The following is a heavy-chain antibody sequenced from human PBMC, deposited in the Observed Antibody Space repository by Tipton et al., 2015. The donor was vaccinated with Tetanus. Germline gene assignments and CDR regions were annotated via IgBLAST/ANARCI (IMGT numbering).Heavy chain of an antibody. CDR1: GGSISSYY. CDR2: IYYSGRT. J-gene: IGHJ5*02. Sequence: TLSLTCTVSGGSISSYYWSWIRQPPGKGLEWIGYIYYSGRTNYNPSLKSRVTISVDTSKNQFSLKLSSVTAADTAVYYCARGGGTVGSIPLYSWLDPWGQGTLVTASS. D-gene: IGHD1-26*01. CDR3: ARGGGTVGSIPLYSWLDP. V-gene: IGHV4-59*01.